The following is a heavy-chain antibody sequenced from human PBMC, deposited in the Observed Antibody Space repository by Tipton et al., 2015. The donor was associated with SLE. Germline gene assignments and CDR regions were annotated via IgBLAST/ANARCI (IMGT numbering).Heavy chain of an antibody. D-gene: IGHD3-9*01. J-gene: IGHJ3*02. CDR2: IWYDGSNK. Sequence: SLRLSCAASGFTFSSYGMHWVRQAPGKGLEWVVVIWYDGSNKYYADSVKGRFTISRDNSKNTLYLQMNSLRAEGADDTAVYYCARARDYDIQCAFDIWGQGTMVTASS. V-gene: IGHV3-33*01. CDR1: GFTFSSYG. CDR3: ARARDYDIQCAFDI.